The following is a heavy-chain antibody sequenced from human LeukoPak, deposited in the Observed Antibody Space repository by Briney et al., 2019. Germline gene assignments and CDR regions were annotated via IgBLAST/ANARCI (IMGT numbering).Heavy chain of an antibody. J-gene: IGHJ3*02. CDR1: GFTFSSYA. CDR3: ARRGGTSGWGAFDI. V-gene: IGHV3-30-3*01. Sequence: GGSLRLSCAASGFTFSSYAMHWVRQAPGKGLEWVAVISYDGSNKYYADSVKGRFTISRDNSKNTLYLQMNSLRAEDTAVYYCARRGGTSGWGAFDIWGQGTMVTVSS. D-gene: IGHD2-2*01. CDR2: ISYDGSNK.